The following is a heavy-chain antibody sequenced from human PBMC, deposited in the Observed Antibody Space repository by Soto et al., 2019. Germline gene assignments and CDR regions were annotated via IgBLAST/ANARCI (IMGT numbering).Heavy chain of an antibody. Sequence: SLRLSCAASGFTFSSSAMRWVRQAPGQGLEWVSSITYTGNTHYSDSVKGRFTISRDNSKNTLYLQMDSLRAEDTAVYYCAKLQHNSYYYVMDVWGQGTTVTVSS. CDR2: ITYTGNT. CDR3: AKLQHNSYYYVMDV. CDR1: GFTFSSSA. J-gene: IGHJ6*02. V-gene: IGHV3-23*01.